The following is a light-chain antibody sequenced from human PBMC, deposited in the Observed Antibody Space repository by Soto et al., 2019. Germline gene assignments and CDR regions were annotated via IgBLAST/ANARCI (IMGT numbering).Light chain of an antibody. J-gene: IGKJ1*01. Sequence: EIVLTQSPGTLSLSPGERATLSCRASQSVSSSYLAWYQQKPGQAPRLLISGASSRATGIPDRFSGSGSGTDFSLTISRLEPEDFAVYYCQQYGSSPWTFGQGTKVEIK. CDR1: QSVSSSY. CDR3: QQYGSSPWT. V-gene: IGKV3-20*01. CDR2: GAS.